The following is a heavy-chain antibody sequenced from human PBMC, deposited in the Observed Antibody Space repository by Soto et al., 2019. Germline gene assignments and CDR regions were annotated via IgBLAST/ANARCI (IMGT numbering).Heavy chain of an antibody. V-gene: IGHV3-53*01. CDR1: GFTVGNNY. Sequence: ESGGGLIQPGGSLKLSCAASGFTVGNNYMSWVRQAPGKGLEWVSLIYSTGTTKYADSVKGRFTVSRDNAKNTLYLQMNSLRAEDTALYYCAKDGRGSGSHYNSFGYWGQGTLVTVSS. J-gene: IGHJ4*02. CDR3: AKDGRGSGSHYNSFGY. CDR2: IYSTGTT. D-gene: IGHD3-10*01.